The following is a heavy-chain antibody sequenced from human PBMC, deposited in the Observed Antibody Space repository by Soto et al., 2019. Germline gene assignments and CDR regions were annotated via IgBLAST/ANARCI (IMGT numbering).Heavy chain of an antibody. CDR2: INPNSGGT. Sequence: ASVKVSCKASGYTFTGYYMHWVRQAPGQGLEWMGWINPNSGGTNYAQKFQGRVTMTRDTSISTAYMELSRLRSDDTAVYYCARAAVAGTEFRFDPRGQGTLVTVSS. CDR1: GYTFTGYY. V-gene: IGHV1-2*02. CDR3: ARAAVAGTEFRFDP. J-gene: IGHJ5*02. D-gene: IGHD6-19*01.